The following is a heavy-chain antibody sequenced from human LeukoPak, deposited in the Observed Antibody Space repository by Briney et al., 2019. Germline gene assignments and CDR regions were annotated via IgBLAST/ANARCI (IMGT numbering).Heavy chain of an antibody. CDR1: GGTFSSYA. CDR2: ISAYNGNT. V-gene: IGHV1-18*01. CDR3: ASPSQRKTNYGNYKYDEKPYYYYYMDV. J-gene: IGHJ6*03. D-gene: IGHD4-11*01. Sequence: GASVKVSCKASGGTFSSYAISWVRQAPGQGLEWMGWISAYNGNTNYAQKFQGRVTMTRDTSISTAYMELSRLRSDDTAVYYCASPSQRKTNYGNYKYDEKPYYYYYMDVWGKGTTVTVSS.